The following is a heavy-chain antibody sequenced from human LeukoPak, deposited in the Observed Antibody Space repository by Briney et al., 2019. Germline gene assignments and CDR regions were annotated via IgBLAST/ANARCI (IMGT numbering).Heavy chain of an antibody. CDR1: GGSFSGYY. Sequence: SETLSLTCAVYGGSFSGYYWSWIRQPPGKGLEWIGEINHSGSTNYNPSLKSRVTITVDTSKNQFSLKLSSVTAADTAVYYCARGFGNCSHLSNWFDPWGQGTLVIVSS. J-gene: IGHJ5*02. V-gene: IGHV4-34*01. CDR2: INHSGST. D-gene: IGHD2-15*01. CDR3: ARGFGNCSHLSNWFDP.